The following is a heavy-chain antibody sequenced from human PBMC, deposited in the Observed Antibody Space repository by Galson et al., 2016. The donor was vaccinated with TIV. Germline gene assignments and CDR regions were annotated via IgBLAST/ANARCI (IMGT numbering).Heavy chain of an antibody. Sequence: SLRLSCAGSRFIFSTYWMHWVRQVPGKGLLWVSHINRDGSNTSYADSVKGRFTISRDNAKNMVYLQMNSLSGEDTAVYYCARMDYDFWSGSNPGWWFDPWGQGTQVAVSS. CDR1: RFIFSTYW. D-gene: IGHD3-3*01. V-gene: IGHV3-74*01. CDR2: INRDGSNT. J-gene: IGHJ5*02. CDR3: ARMDYDFWSGSNPGWWFDP.